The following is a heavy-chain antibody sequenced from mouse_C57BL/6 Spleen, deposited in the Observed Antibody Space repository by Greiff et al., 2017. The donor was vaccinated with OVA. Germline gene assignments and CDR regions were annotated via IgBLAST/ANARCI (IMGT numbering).Heavy chain of an antibody. CDR1: GFTFRDYG. Sequence: EVMLVESGGGLVKPGGSLKLSCAASGFTFRDYGMHWVRQAPEKGLEWVAYISSGSSTIYYADTVKGRFTISRDNAKNTLFLQMTSLRSEDTAMYYCASPDYWGQGTTLTVSS. CDR3: ASPDY. J-gene: IGHJ2*01. CDR2: ISSGSSTI. V-gene: IGHV5-17*01.